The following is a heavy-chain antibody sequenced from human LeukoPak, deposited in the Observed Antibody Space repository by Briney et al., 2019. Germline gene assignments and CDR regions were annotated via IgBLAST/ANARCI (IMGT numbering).Heavy chain of an antibody. CDR3: ARVAGSGSYYKFGLWWFAP. Sequence: SETLSLTCAVYGGSFSGYYWSWIRQPPGKGLEWIGEINHSGSTNYNPSLKSRVTISVDTSKNQFSLKLSSVTAADTAVYYCARVAGSGSYYKFGLWWFAPWGQGTLVTVSS. V-gene: IGHV4-34*01. J-gene: IGHJ5*02. CDR1: GGSFSGYY. CDR2: INHSGST. D-gene: IGHD3-10*01.